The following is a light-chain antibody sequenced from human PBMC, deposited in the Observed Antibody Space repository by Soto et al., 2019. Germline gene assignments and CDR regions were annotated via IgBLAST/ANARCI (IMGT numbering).Light chain of an antibody. Sequence: DIQMTQSPSTLSASVGDIVTIIFRASQSISSWLAWYQQKPGKAPKLLIFAASTLVRGVPSRFSGRGSGTEFTLTISSLQADDYATFYCQQYHTDWTFGQGTKVDIK. CDR2: AAS. CDR3: QQYHTDWT. V-gene: IGKV1-5*02. J-gene: IGKJ1*01. CDR1: QSISSW.